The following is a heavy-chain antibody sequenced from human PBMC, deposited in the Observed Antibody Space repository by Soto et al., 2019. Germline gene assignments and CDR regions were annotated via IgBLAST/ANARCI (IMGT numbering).Heavy chain of an antibody. D-gene: IGHD6-13*01. V-gene: IGHV6-1*01. CDR3: ARDSMSRKLGHYYYYGTDV. J-gene: IGHJ6*02. Sequence: SQTLSLTCVISGDSVSSNSAAWNWIRQSPSRGLEWLGRTYYRSKWYNDYAVSVKSRITINPDTSKNQFSLQLNSVTPEDTAVYYCARDSMSRKLGHYYYYGTDVWGQGTTVTVSS. CDR1: GDSVSSNSAA. CDR2: TYYRSKWYN.